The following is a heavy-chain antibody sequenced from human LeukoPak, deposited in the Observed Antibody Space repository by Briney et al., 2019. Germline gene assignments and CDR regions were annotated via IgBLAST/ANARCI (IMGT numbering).Heavy chain of an antibody. CDR2: IYYSGRT. CDR1: GGSISSSSYY. V-gene: IGHV4-39*01. J-gene: IGHJ6*02. Sequence: ASETLSLTCTVSGGSISSSSYYWGWIRQPPGKGLEWIGSIYYSGRTYYNPSLKSRVAISVDTSKNQFSLKLSSVTAADTAVYYCARIAIFSFLRGVHPLPYGMDVWGQGTTVTVSS. D-gene: IGHD3-9*01. CDR3: ARIAIFSFLRGVHPLPYGMDV.